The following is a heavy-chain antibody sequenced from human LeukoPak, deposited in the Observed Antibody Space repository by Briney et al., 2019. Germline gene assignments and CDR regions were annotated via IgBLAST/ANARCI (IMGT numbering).Heavy chain of an antibody. CDR2: ISGNGDNT. D-gene: IGHD4-17*01. Sequence: WASVKVSSKASGYTYTTYGISWVRQAPGQGLEWMGWISGNGDNTKYVQEFQGRVTMTTDTSTSTAYMDLRSLRSDDTAIYYCARVHGYYIGLYDFVYWGQGTLVT. V-gene: IGHV1-18*01. J-gene: IGHJ4*02. CDR3: ARVHGYYIGLYDFVY. CDR1: GYTYTTYG.